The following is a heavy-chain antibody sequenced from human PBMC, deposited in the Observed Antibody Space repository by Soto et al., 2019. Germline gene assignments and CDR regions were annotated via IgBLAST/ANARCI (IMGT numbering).Heavy chain of an antibody. CDR3: ARGGHVVVVTAALDY. CDR2: VNPSGGHT. D-gene: IGHD2-21*02. Sequence: QVQLMQSGAEVKKPGASVKVSCKASGDTFTEYYIHWVRQAPGQGLEWMGTVNPSGGHTTYAQHFLVRVTMTRDTATRTLYMELTSLTSEDTAVYYCARGGHVVVVTAALDYWGQGTLVTVSS. V-gene: IGHV1-46*01. CDR1: GDTFTEYY. J-gene: IGHJ4*02.